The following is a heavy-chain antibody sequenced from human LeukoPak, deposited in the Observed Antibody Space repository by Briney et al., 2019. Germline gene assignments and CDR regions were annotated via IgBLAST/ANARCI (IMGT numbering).Heavy chain of an antibody. CDR3: ARSMQLEWYYYFGY. CDR1: GYTFTIYY. V-gene: IGHV1-69*05. D-gene: IGHD2/OR15-2a*01. Sequence: GASVTVSFKASGYTFTIYYMHWVRQAPGQGLEWMGGIIPIFGTANYAQKFQGRVTITTDESTSTAYMELSSLRSEDTAVYYCARSMQLEWYYYFGYWGQGTLVTVSS. J-gene: IGHJ4*02. CDR2: IIPIFGTA.